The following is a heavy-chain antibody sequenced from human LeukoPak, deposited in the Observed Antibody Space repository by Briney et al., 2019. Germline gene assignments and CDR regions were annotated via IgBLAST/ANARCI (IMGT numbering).Heavy chain of an antibody. J-gene: IGHJ6*03. D-gene: IGHD3-10*01. CDR2: VYHSGST. V-gene: IGHV4-38-2*02. CDR3: AREMYYYGSASQEYYYYMDV. Sequence: PSETLPLTCTVSAYSITRGYYWGWVRQPPGQGLEWIGNVYHSGSTSYSPSLKSRLTLSVDTSKNQFSLNLKSVTAADTAVYYCAREMYYYGSASQEYYYYMDVWGKGITVTVSS. CDR1: AYSITRGYY.